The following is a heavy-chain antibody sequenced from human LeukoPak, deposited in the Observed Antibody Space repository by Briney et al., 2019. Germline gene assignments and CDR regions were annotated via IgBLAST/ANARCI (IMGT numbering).Heavy chain of an antibody. Sequence: GGSLRLPCAASGFAFNSYVIHWVRQAPGKGLAWVAVISYDGSDKYYADSVRGRFTISRGNSENTLYLQMNSLRAEDTAVYYCARDGFDYWAPGTLVTVSS. CDR2: ISYDGSDK. CDR3: ARDGFDY. V-gene: IGHV3-30-3*01. CDR1: GFAFNSYV. J-gene: IGHJ4*02.